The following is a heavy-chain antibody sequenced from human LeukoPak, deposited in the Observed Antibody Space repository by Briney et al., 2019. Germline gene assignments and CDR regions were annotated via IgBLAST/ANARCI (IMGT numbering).Heavy chain of an antibody. CDR1: GGSISSSSYY. CDR3: ARLHRWVAGFSPTKTDMDV. Sequence: SETLSLTCTVSGGSISSSSYYWGWIRQPPGKGLEWIGSIYYSGSTYYNPSLKSRVTISVDTSKNQFSLKLSSVTAADTAVYYCARLHRWVAGFSPTKTDMDVWGKGTTVTISS. J-gene: IGHJ6*03. V-gene: IGHV4-39*07. D-gene: IGHD2-15*01. CDR2: IYYSGST.